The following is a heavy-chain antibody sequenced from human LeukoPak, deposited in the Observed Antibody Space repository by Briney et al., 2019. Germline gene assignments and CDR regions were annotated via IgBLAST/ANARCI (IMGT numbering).Heavy chain of an antibody. J-gene: IGHJ5*02. CDR1: GYSISSGYY. CDR3: ARHGSDYVWGSYRHNWFDP. V-gene: IGHV4-38-2*01. CDR2: IYHSGST. Sequence: PSETLSLTCAVSGYSISSGYYWGWIRQPPGKGLEWIGSIYHSGSTYYNPSLKSRVTISVDTSMNQFSLKLSSVTAADTAVYYCARHGSDYVWGSYRHNWFDPWGQGTLVTVSS. D-gene: IGHD3-16*02.